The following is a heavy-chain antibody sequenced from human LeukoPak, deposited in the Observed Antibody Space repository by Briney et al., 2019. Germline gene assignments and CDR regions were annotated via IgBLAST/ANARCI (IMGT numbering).Heavy chain of an antibody. CDR1: GFIFSSYA. CDR2: ISGSGGST. V-gene: IGHV3-23*01. J-gene: IGHJ4*02. CDR3: AKDRWVRQLVYYFDY. Sequence: GGSLRLSCAASGFIFSSYAMSWVRQAPGKGLEWVSAISGSGGSTYYADSVKGRFTISRDNSKNTLYLQMNSLRAEDTAVYYCAKDRWVRQLVYYFDYWGQGTLVTVSS. D-gene: IGHD6-6*01.